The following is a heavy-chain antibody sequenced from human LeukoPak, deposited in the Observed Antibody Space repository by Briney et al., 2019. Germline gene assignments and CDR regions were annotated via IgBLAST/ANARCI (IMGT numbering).Heavy chain of an antibody. CDR3: AKDPFRARISAPDY. J-gene: IGHJ4*02. V-gene: IGHV3-23*01. D-gene: IGHD6-6*01. CDR1: GFTFRTYA. CDR2: LSGSGGHT. Sequence: GGSLRLSCAASGFTFRTYAMSWVRQAPGKGLEWVSTLSGSGGHTYYADSVKGRFTISRDNSKNTLYLQINSLRAEDTAVYYCAKDPFRARISAPDYWGQGTLVTVSS.